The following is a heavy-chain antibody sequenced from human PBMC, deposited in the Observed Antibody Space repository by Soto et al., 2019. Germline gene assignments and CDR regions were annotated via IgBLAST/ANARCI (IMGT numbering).Heavy chain of an antibody. CDR1: GFSFSSYS. D-gene: IGHD3-10*01. CDR3: ARHRGFGELLPFDC. Sequence: PGGSLRLSCAASGFSFSSYSMNWVRQAPGKGLEWVSYITASSTTIYYADSVKGRFTISRDNAKNSVYLEMNSLRDEDTAVYYCARHRGFGELLPFDCWGQGALVTVSS. J-gene: IGHJ4*02. CDR2: ITASSTTI. V-gene: IGHV3-48*02.